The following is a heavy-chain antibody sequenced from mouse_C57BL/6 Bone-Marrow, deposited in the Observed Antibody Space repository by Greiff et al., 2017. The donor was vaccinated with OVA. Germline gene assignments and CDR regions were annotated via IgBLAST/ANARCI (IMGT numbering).Heavy chain of an antibody. D-gene: IGHD2-1*01. CDR2: IYPGSGST. Sequence: QVHVKQPGAELVKPGASVKMSCKASGYTFTSYWITWVKQRPGQGLEWIGDIYPGSGSTNYNEKFKSKATLTVDTSSSTAYMQLSSLTSEDSAVYYCASRDGKKYYFDYWGQGTTLTVSS. J-gene: IGHJ2*01. CDR1: GYTFTSYW. CDR3: ASRDGKKYYFDY. V-gene: IGHV1-55*01.